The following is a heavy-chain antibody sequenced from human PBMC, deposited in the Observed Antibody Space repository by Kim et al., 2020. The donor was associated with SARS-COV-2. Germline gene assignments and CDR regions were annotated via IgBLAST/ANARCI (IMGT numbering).Heavy chain of an antibody. Sequence: TDYANSVKGRFTISRDNSKHTLYLQMNSLRAEDTAVYYCAKASNHGAHFDYWGQGTLVTVSS. CDR2: T. J-gene: IGHJ4*02. V-gene: IGHV3-23*01. D-gene: IGHD4-17*01. CDR3: AKASNHGAHFDY.